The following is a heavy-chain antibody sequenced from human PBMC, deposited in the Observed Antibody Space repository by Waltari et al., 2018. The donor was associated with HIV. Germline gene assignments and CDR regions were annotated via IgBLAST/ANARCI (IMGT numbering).Heavy chain of an antibody. D-gene: IGHD4-17*01. V-gene: IGHV4-38-2*02. CDR1: GSSISSAYN. J-gene: IGHJ4*02. CDR3: ARDPALTRVTGYDF. Sequence: QVQLQESGPGLVRPSETLSLSCAVSGSSISSAYNWGWIWLPPGKGLEWIGSISHVGATYSSPSLKSRVTISLDTSNKQFSLTLNSVTAADAAVYYCARDPALTRVTGYDFWGQGILVTVSS. CDR2: ISHVGAT.